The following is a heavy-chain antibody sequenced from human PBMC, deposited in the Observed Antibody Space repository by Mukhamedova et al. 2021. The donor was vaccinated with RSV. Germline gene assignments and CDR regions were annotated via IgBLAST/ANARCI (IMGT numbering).Heavy chain of an antibody. J-gene: IGHJ6*04. D-gene: IGHD5-24*01. CDR2: IHIDGSRT. Sequence: RIHIDGSRTSYADSVKGRFTISRDSAKNTLHLQMNSLRAEDTAVYYCARRDETVVTALGVGRDLDVWGKGTMVTVSP. V-gene: IGHV3-74*01. CDR3: ARRDETVVTALGVGRDLDV.